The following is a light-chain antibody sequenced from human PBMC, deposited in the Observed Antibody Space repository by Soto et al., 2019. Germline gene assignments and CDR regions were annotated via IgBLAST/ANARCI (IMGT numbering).Light chain of an antibody. V-gene: IGKV3-20*01. J-gene: IGKJ1*01. CDR1: QAVSSSL. CDR2: GAS. CDR3: QRGGASLWP. Sequence: EIVLTQSPGTVSMSPGERATLSCRASQAVSSSLLAWCQHKPGQAPRLVIYGASSRATGIPDRFSGSGSGTDFTLTISRLEPEDFAVYYCQRGGASLWPFGQGTKVEIK.